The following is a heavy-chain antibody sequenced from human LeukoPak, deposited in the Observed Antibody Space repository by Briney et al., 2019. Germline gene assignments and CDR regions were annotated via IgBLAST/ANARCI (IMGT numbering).Heavy chain of an antibody. CDR1: GYAFTSYY. Sequence: ASVKVSCKASGYAFTSYYMHWVRQAPGQGLEWMGIINPSGGSTSYAQKFQGRVTMTRDTSTSTVYMELSSLRSEDTAVYYCARDYGFLEWLLPKDNWFDPWGQGTLVTVSS. V-gene: IGHV1-46*01. D-gene: IGHD3-3*01. CDR3: ARDYGFLEWLLPKDNWFDP. J-gene: IGHJ5*02. CDR2: INPSGGST.